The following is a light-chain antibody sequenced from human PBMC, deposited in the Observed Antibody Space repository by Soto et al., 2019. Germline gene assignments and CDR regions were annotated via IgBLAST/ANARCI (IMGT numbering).Light chain of an antibody. Sequence: EIVLTQSPGTLSLYPGERATLSCRASQSISDNYLAWFQQKPGQAPRLLIYGASSRATGIPDRFSGSGSGTDFTLTIDRLEPEDFAMYYCQQDGSLPFTFGPGTKVDIK. V-gene: IGKV3-20*01. J-gene: IGKJ3*01. CDR1: QSISDNY. CDR3: QQDGSLPFT. CDR2: GAS.